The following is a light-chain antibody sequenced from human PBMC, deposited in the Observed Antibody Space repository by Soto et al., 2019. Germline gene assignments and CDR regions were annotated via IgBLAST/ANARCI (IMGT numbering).Light chain of an antibody. V-gene: IGKV3-20*01. Sequence: IVLTQSPGTLSLSPGERATLSCRASQSVSSSYLAWHQQKPGQAPRLLIYGASSRATGIPDRFSGSGSGTDFTLTISRLEPEDFAVYYCQQYGSSPVTFGQGTKVDIK. CDR1: QSVSSSY. CDR3: QQYGSSPVT. CDR2: GAS. J-gene: IGKJ1*01.